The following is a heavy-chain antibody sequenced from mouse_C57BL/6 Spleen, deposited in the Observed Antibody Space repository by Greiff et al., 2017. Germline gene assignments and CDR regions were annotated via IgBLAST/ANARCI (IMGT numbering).Heavy chain of an antibody. CDR3: ARDYGTGFAY. J-gene: IGHJ3*01. V-gene: IGHV5-17*01. D-gene: IGHD1-1*01. CDR1: GFTFSDYG. Sequence: EVMLVESGGGLVKPGGSLKLSCAASGFTFSDYGMHWVCQAPEKGLEWVAYISSGSSTIYYADTVKGRFTISRDNAKNTLFLQMTSLRSEDTAMYYCARDYGTGFAYWGQGTLVTVYA. CDR2: ISSGSSTI.